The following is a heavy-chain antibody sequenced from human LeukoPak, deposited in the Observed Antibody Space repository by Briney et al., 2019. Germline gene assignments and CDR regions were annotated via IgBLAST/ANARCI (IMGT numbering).Heavy chain of an antibody. Sequence: PSETLSLTCTVSGGSISSYYWSWIRQPPGKGLEWIGFIYYSGTTNYNPSLKSRVTISVDTSKNQFSLKLSSVTAADTAVYYCARVGRFYYFDYWSQGTLVTVSS. CDR1: GGSISSYY. CDR3: ARVGRFYYFDY. J-gene: IGHJ4*02. CDR2: IYYSGTT. V-gene: IGHV4-59*01. D-gene: IGHD3-3*01.